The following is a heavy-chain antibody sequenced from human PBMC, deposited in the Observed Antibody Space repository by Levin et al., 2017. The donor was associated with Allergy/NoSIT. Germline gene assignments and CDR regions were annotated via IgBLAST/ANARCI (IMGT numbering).Heavy chain of an antibody. J-gene: IGHJ3*02. Sequence: PSETLSLTCTVSGGSISSYYWSWIRQPPGKGLEWIGYIYYSGSTNYNPSLKSRFTISVDTSKNQFSLTLSSVTAADTAVYYCASGCSGGSGYGDAFGIWGQGTMVTVSS. CDR3: ASGCSGGSGYGDAFGI. D-gene: IGHD2-15*01. V-gene: IGHV4-59*01. CDR1: GGSISSYY. CDR2: IYYSGST.